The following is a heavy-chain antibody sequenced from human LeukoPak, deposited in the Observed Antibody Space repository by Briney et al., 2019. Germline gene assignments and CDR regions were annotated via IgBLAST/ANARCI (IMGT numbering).Heavy chain of an antibody. V-gene: IGHV4-59*12. CDR3: ARCPYDYDILTGYYRAYYFDY. D-gene: IGHD3-9*01. CDR2: IYYSGST. Sequence: SETLSLTCTVSGGSISSYYWSWIRQPPGKGLEWIGYIYYSGSTNYNPSLKSRVTMSVDTSKNQFSLKLSSVTAADTAVYYCARCPYDYDILTGYYRAYYFDYWGQGTLVTVSS. CDR1: GGSISSYY. J-gene: IGHJ4*02.